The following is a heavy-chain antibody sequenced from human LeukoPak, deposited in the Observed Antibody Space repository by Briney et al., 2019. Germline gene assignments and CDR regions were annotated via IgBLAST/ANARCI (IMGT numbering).Heavy chain of an antibody. CDR1: GYTFNSSY. J-gene: IGHJ1*01. Sequence: GASVKVSCKASGYTFNSSYMHWVRQAPGQGLEWMGIINPSDDSTRYVQKFQGRVTMTKDTSTNTVYMHLSSLSSDDTAVYYCARGALELGMFGASEHQPIYFQHWGQGTLVTVPS. CDR2: INPSDDST. D-gene: IGHD1-7*01. V-gene: IGHV1-46*02. CDR3: ARGALELGMFGASEHQPIYFQH.